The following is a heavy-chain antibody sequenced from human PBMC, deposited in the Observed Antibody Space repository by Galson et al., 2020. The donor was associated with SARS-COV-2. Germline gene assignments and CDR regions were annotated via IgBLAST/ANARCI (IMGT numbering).Heavy chain of an antibody. CDR2: IYPDASAP. CDR1: GYTFSNYW. V-gene: IGHV5-51*01. Sequence: GESLKISCKGFGYTFSNYWIGWVAQMPGKGREWLGIIYPDASAPKYSPSFQGQVTISADRSTSTAYLQWSSLKASDTAMYYCARSYFFDFWGQGTLVTVSS. D-gene: IGHD1-26*01. J-gene: IGHJ4*02. CDR3: ARSYFFDF.